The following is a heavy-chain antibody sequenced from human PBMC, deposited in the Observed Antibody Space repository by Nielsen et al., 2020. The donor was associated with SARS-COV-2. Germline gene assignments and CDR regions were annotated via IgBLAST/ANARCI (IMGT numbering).Heavy chain of an antibody. CDR2: ISWNSGSI. D-gene: IGHD3-3*01. CDR1: GFTFDDYA. Sequence: SLKISCAASGFTFDDYAMHWVRQAPGKGLEWVSGISWNSGSIGYADSVKGRFTISRDNAKNSLYLQMNSLRAEDTALYYCAKDRYILLRFLEWNYFDYWGQGTLVTVSS. V-gene: IGHV3-9*01. J-gene: IGHJ4*02. CDR3: AKDRYILLRFLEWNYFDY.